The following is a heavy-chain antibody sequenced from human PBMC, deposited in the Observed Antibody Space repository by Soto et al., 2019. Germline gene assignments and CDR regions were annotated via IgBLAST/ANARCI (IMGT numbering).Heavy chain of an antibody. V-gene: IGHV4-31*03. J-gene: IGHJ6*02. CDR1: GGSISSGGYY. Sequence: SETLSLTCTVSGGSISSGGYYWSWIRQHPGKGLEWIGYIYYSGSTYYNPSLKSRVTISVDTSKNQFSLKLSSVTAADTAVYYCARGPSRNIVVVPDAAHSYYYYGMDVWGQGTTVTVSS. D-gene: IGHD2-2*01. CDR2: IYYSGST. CDR3: ARGPSRNIVVVPDAAHSYYYYGMDV.